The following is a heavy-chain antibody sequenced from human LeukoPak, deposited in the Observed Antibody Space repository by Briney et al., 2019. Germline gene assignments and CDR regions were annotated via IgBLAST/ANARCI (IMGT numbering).Heavy chain of an antibody. CDR2: IIPIFGTA. Sequence: ASVKVSCKASGGTFSSYAISWVRQAPGQGLEWMGGIIPIFGTANYAQKFQGRVTITADESTSTAYMELSSLRSEDAAVYYCARDHQAVDGYAFDIWGQGTMVTVSS. CDR1: GGTFSSYA. J-gene: IGHJ3*02. CDR3: ARDHQAVDGYAFDI. D-gene: IGHD5-24*01. V-gene: IGHV1-69*13.